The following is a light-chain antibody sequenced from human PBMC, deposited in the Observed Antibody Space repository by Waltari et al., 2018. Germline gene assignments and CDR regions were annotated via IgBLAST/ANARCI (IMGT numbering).Light chain of an antibody. CDR2: WAS. J-gene: IGKJ4*01. CDR1: QSVLYTSNNKNF. V-gene: IGKV4-1*01. CDR3: QQYYSSPPT. Sequence: DIVMTQSPDSLAVSLGERATINCESSQSVLYTSNNKNFLAWYQQKPGQPPKLLIYWASTRESGVPDRFSGSGSGTDFTLTISSRQAEDVAVYYCQQYYSSPPTFGGGTKVEIK.